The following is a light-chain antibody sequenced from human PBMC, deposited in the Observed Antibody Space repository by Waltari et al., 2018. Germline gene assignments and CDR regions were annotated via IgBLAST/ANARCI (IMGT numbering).Light chain of an antibody. CDR1: SSDDGGSKY. V-gene: IGLV2-14*04. CDR2: DVS. J-gene: IGLJ3*02. Sequence: VSGSPGQSITISCTGTSSDDGGSKYVSWYQQHPGKAPKVMIYDVSKRPSGVSNRFSGSKSANTVSLTISGLQAEDEADYYCSSYTSSNTWVFGGGTKLTVL. CDR3: SSYTSSNTWV.